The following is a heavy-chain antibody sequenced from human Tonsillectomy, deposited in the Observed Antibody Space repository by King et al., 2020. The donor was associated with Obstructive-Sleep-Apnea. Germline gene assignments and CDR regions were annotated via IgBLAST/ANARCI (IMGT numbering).Heavy chain of an antibody. J-gene: IGHJ6*02. D-gene: IGHD6-6*01. CDR3: ASARYYYDGMDV. Sequence: QLQESGPGLVKPSETLSLTCTVSGGSISSYYWSWIRQPPGKGLEWIGYIYYSGSTNYNPSLKSRVTISVDTSKNQFSLKLNSWTAADTAGYYCASARYYYDGMDVWGQGTTVTVSS. CDR2: IYYSGST. V-gene: IGHV4-59*08. CDR1: GGSISSYY.